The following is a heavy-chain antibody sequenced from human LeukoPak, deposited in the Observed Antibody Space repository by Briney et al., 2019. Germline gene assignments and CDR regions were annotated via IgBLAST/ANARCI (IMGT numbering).Heavy chain of an antibody. CDR2: INPNSGGT. V-gene: IGHV1-2*06. J-gene: IGHJ4*02. D-gene: IGHD1-26*01. CDR3: TRDPGGLVGAPYDY. Sequence: ASVKVSCKASGYTFTDYYMHWVRQAPGQGLEWMGRINPNSGGTNYAQKLQGRVTMTSDTSISTAYMELSRLRSDDTAVYYCTRDPGGLVGAPYDYWGQGTLVTVSS. CDR1: GYTFTDYY.